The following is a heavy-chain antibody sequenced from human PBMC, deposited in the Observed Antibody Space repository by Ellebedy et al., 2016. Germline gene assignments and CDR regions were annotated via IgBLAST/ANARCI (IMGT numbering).Heavy chain of an antibody. CDR2: IDWDDDK. CDR1: GFSLSTREMR. J-gene: IGHJ4*02. Sequence: SGPTLVKPTQTLTLTCTFSGFSLSTREMRVSWIRQPPGKALEWLARIDWDDDKFYSIFLKTRLTISKDTSKSQVVLTMTNMDPVDTATYYCTRIKGYCSGGTCYSPFDYWGQGTLVTVSS. D-gene: IGHD2-15*01. V-gene: IGHV2-70*04. CDR3: TRIKGYCSGGTCYSPFDY.